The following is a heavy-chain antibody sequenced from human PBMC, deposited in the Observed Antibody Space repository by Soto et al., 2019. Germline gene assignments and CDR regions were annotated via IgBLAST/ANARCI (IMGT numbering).Heavy chain of an antibody. V-gene: IGHV3-30-3*01. CDR3: ARDLAVAGY. D-gene: IGHD6-19*01. CDR2: ISYDGSNK. Sequence: QVQLVESGGGVVQPGRSLRLSCAASGFTFSSYAMHWVRQAPGKGLEWVAVISYDGSNKYYADSVKGRFTISRDNSKNTLYLQMNGLRAEDTAVYYCARDLAVAGYWGQGTLVTVSS. CDR1: GFTFSSYA. J-gene: IGHJ4*02.